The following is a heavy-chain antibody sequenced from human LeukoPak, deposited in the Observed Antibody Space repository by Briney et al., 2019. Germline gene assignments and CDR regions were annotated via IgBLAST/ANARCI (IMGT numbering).Heavy chain of an antibody. Sequence: PSETLSLTCGVYGGSFSGNYWSWIRQPPGKGLEWIGEINHSGSTNYNPSLKSRVTISVDTSRNHFSLKLSSVTAADTAVYYCARGPPPGDRFHYWGHGDPFTVSS. J-gene: IGHJ4*01. D-gene: IGHD4-17*01. CDR3: ARGPPPGDRFHY. CDR2: INHSGST. CDR1: GGSFSGNY. V-gene: IGHV4-34*01.